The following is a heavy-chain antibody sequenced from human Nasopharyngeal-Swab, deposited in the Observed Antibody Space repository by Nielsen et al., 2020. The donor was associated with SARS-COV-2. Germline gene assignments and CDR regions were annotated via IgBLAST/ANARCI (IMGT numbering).Heavy chain of an antibody. V-gene: IGHV4-34*01. D-gene: IGHD6-19*01. J-gene: IGHJ4*02. CDR3: ARGNSGSGWTDFGY. Sequence: SETLSLTCAVYGGSFSGYYWSWIRQPPGKGLEWIGEINHSGSTNYNPSLKSRVTISVDTSKNQFSLKLSSVTAADTAVYYCARGNSGSGWTDFGYWGQGTLVTVSS. CDR1: GGSFSGYY. CDR2: INHSGST.